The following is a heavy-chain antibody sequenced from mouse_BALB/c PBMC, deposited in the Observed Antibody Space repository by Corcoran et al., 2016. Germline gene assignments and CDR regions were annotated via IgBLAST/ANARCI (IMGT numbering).Heavy chain of an antibody. V-gene: IGHV9-1*02. CDR1: GYTFTNYV. CDR3: ARWLLRYYAMDY. CDR2: INTYTGEP. D-gene: IGHD2-3*01. Sequence: QIQLVQSGPELKKPGETVKISCKASGYTFTNYVMNWVKQSTGKGLKWMGWINTYTGEPTYADDFKGRFAFSMETSASTAYLQINNLKNEDMATYFCARWLLRYYAMDYWGQGTSVTVSS. J-gene: IGHJ4*01.